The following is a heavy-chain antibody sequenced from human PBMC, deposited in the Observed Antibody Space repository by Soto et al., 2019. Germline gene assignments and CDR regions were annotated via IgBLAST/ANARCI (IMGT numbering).Heavy chain of an antibody. J-gene: IGHJ6*02. CDR2: MNPNSGNT. CDR1: GYTFTSYD. Sequence: GASVKVSCKASGYTFTSYDINWVRQATGQGLEWMGWMNPNSGNTGYAQKFQGRVTMTRNTSISTAYMELSSLRSEDTAVYYCARGRYYYGSGSSPYYYYCGMDVWGQGTTVTVS. CDR3: ARGRYYYGSGSSPYYYYCGMDV. V-gene: IGHV1-8*01. D-gene: IGHD3-10*01.